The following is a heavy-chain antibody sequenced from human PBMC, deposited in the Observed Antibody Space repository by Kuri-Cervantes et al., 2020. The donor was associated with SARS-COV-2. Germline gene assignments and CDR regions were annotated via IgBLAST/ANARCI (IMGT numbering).Heavy chain of an antibody. CDR1: GGSISSGDYY. Sequence: SETLSLTCTVAGGSISSGDYYWTWIRQPPGKGLEWIGYIYYSGTTSYNPSLKSRVTISVDTSKNQFSLRLSSVTAADTAVYYCARRPRSGYLASYYYYGMDVWGQGTTVTVSS. D-gene: IGHD3-22*01. V-gene: IGHV4-30-4*01. J-gene: IGHJ6*02. CDR3: ARRPRSGYLASYYYYGMDV. CDR2: IYYSGTT.